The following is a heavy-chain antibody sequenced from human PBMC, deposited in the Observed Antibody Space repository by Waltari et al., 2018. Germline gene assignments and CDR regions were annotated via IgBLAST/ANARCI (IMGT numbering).Heavy chain of an antibody. V-gene: IGHV4-34*01. D-gene: IGHD3-10*01. CDR1: GGSFSGYY. CDR3: ATSEYYYGSGSYHY. Sequence: QVQLQQWGAGLLKPSETLSLTCAVYGGSFSGYYWSWIRQPPGKGLEWIGEINHSGSTNYNPSLKSRVTISVDTSKNQFSLKLSSVTAADTAVYYCATSEYYYGSGSYHYWGQGTLVTVSS. J-gene: IGHJ4*02. CDR2: INHSGST.